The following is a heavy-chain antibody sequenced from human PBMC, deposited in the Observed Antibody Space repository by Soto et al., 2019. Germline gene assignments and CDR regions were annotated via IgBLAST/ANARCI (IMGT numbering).Heavy chain of an antibody. V-gene: IGHV3-30*04. CDR1: GFTFSNYA. CDR3: ARGDREDTAVVIGVRPGEYGVDV. J-gene: IGHJ6*02. CDR2: ISDNGGNR. D-gene: IGHD2-15*01. Sequence: QVQLVESGGGVVQPGRSLRLSCAASGFTFSNYAMHWVRQAPGKGLECVAVISDNGGNRFYRDYVKGRFTISRDNSKNTVHLQIDSLRYEDAAVYYCARGDREDTAVVIGVRPGEYGVDVWGQGTTVTVSS.